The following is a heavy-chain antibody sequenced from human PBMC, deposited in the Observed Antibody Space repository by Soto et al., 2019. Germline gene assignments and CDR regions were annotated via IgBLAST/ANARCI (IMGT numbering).Heavy chain of an antibody. Sequence: GGSLRLSCAASGFTFSSYGMHWVRQAPGKGLEWVAVISYDGSNKYYADSVKGRFTISRDNSKNTPYLQMNSLRAEDTAVYYCAKDIRYGDYVRWFDPWSQGTLVTVSS. CDR3: AKDIRYGDYVRWFDP. CDR2: ISYDGSNK. J-gene: IGHJ5*02. D-gene: IGHD5-12*01. CDR1: GFTFSSYG. V-gene: IGHV3-30*18.